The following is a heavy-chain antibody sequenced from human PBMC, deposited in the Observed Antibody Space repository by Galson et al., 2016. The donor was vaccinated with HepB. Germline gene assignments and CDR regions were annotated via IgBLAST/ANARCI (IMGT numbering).Heavy chain of an antibody. Sequence: SLRLSCAASGFIFSNFGMHWVRQAPGKGLEWVAIMWNDAKSKYYADSVQGRFTISRDNSKNALYLQMNSLRAEDTAVYYCARDPSNYSGMDVWGQGTTVTVSS. CDR2: MWNDAKSK. J-gene: IGHJ6*02. V-gene: IGHV3-33*08. CDR1: GFIFSNFG. CDR3: ARDPSNYSGMDV.